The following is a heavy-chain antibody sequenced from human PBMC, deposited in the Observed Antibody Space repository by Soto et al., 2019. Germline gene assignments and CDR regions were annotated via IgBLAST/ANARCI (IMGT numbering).Heavy chain of an antibody. CDR3: ARDRDFYQADY. V-gene: IGHV3-7*01. J-gene: IGHJ4*02. CDR2: IMKDGGVK. CDR1: GFTFSGYW. Sequence: EVQLVESGGGLVQPGGSLRLSCAASGFTFSGYWMGWVRQAPGKGLEWVASIMKDGGVKKYVDSVKGRFTISRDNAKKSVFLKMNSLRAEDSAVSYGARDRDFYQADYWGQGTLVTVST.